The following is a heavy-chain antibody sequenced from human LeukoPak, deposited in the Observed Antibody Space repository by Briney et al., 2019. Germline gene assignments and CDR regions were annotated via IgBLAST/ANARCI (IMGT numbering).Heavy chain of an antibody. J-gene: IGHJ4*02. D-gene: IGHD6-19*01. Sequence: QTGGSLRLSCAASGFTFRSYAMSWVRQAPGKGLEWISTINDDGRNTYYAGSVKGRFTISRDNSKNTLYLQMNSLRAEDTAVYYCAKDRGYSSGRDFDQWGQGTLVTVSS. CDR2: INDDGRNT. CDR3: AKDRGYSSGRDFDQ. CDR1: GFTFRSYA. V-gene: IGHV3-23*01.